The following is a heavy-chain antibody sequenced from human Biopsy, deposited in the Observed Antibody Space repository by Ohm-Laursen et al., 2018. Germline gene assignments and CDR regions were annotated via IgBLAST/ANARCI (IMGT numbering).Heavy chain of an antibody. J-gene: IGHJ4*02. Sequence: SLRLSCAASGFTFSTYWMSWVRQAPGKGLEWVANIKHDGSEHYYVDSVKGRFTISRDNAGNSLFLQMNSLRGEDTAVYYCVRNMLRLHRGFGEDWGQGTTVTVSS. CDR3: VRNMLRLHRGFGED. D-gene: IGHD3-10*01. V-gene: IGHV3-7*01. CDR1: GFTFSTYW. CDR2: IKHDGSEH.